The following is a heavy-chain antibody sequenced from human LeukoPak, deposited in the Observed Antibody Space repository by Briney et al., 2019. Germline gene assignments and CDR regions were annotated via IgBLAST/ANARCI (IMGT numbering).Heavy chain of an antibody. Sequence: GASVKVSCKASGYTFTGYYMHWVRQAPGQGLEWMGWINPNSGGTNYAQKFQGRVTMTRDTSISTAYMELSRLRSDDTAVYYCARWGSDYGGNSHYGMDVWGQGTTVAVSS. CDR1: GYTFTGYY. D-gene: IGHD4-23*01. CDR2: INPNSGGT. J-gene: IGHJ6*02. V-gene: IGHV1-2*02. CDR3: ARWGSDYGGNSHYGMDV.